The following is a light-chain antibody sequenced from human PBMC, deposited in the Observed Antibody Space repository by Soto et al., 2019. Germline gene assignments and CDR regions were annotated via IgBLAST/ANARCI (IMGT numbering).Light chain of an antibody. CDR1: SSNIGSNT. Sequence: QSVLTQPPSASGTPGQRVTISCSGSSSNIGSNTVNWYQQLPGTAPKLVIYSNNQRPSGVPDRFSGSKSGTSASLAISGLQSEDEADYYCVAWDDSLNGYVVFGGGTTVTLL. CDR2: SNN. CDR3: VAWDDSLNGYVV. V-gene: IGLV1-44*01. J-gene: IGLJ2*01.